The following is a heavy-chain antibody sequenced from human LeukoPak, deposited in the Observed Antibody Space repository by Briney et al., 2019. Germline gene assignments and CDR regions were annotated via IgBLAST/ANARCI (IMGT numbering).Heavy chain of an antibody. CDR3: TIFGYCNTSSCLGDH. D-gene: IGHD2/OR15-2a*01. CDR1: GYTFTSYG. Sequence: ASVKVSCKASGYTFTSYGISWVRQAPGQGREWMGWISAYNGNTNFAQKFQGRVSMTRDTSINTAYMDLASLRSDDTAVYYCTIFGYCNTSSCLGDHWGQGTMVTVSS. CDR2: ISAYNGNT. J-gene: IGHJ4*02. V-gene: IGHV1-18*01.